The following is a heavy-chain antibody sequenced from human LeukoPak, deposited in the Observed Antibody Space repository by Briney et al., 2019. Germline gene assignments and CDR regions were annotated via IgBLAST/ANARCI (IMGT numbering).Heavy chain of an antibody. CDR3: ARQASAASDY. D-gene: IGHD6-13*01. Sequence: GESLKISCKGSGYSFTSFWIGWVRQMPGKGLEWMGIIYPGDSDTKYSPSFQGQATLSVDKSITTAYLQWSSLKASDTAMYYCARQASAASDYWGQGTLVTVSS. CDR2: IYPGDSDT. V-gene: IGHV5-51*01. J-gene: IGHJ4*02. CDR1: GYSFTSFW.